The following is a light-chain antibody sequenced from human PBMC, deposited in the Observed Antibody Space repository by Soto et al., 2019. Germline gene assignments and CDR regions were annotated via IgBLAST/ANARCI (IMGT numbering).Light chain of an antibody. CDR2: GAS. V-gene: IGKV3-15*01. CDR1: QSVASR. Sequence: EIVMTQSPATLSVSPGEGATLSCRASQSVASRLAWYQHKPGQAPSLLIYGASTRATGIPAKFSGSGSGAEFTLTISSLQSEDFAVYYCQQYNDWPRTFGQGTQVDIK. CDR3: QQYNDWPRT. J-gene: IGKJ1*01.